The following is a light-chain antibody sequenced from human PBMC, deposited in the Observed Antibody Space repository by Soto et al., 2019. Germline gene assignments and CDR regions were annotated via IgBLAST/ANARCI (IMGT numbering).Light chain of an antibody. V-gene: IGLV1-40*01. CDR1: SSNIGAAYD. Sequence: QSVLTQPPSVSGAPGQKVTISCTRSSSNIGAAYDVHWYQHLPGTAPKLLIYGNNNRPSGVPDRFSGSKSGTSASLAITGLQAEDEADYYCQSYDSSLSGWVFGGGTKLTVI. J-gene: IGLJ3*02. CDR2: GNN. CDR3: QSYDSSLSGWV.